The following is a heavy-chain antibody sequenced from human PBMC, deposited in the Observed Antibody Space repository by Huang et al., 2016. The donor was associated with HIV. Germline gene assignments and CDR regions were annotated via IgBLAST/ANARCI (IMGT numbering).Heavy chain of an antibody. CDR1: GGSITDSKYY. V-gene: IGHV4-39*01. CDR3: ARHFGSWSGYFDS. CDR2: IYYSGDA. J-gene: IGHJ4*02. Sequence: QLQLQESGPGLVRPSETLSLIYTVSGGSITDSKYYWGWIRQPPGKGLEWIGSIYYSGDADYNPSLKSRVTMSADTSKNRFSLDIRSVAVADTAIYYCARHFGSWSGYFDSWGQGTLVPVSS. D-gene: IGHD3-10*01.